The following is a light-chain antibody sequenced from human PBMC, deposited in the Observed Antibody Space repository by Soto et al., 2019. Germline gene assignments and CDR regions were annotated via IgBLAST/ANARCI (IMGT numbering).Light chain of an antibody. Sequence: AIQLTQSPSSLSASVGDRVTITCRASQGIRSALAWYQQKPGKAPNLLIYDASSLESGVPSRFSGSGSGTDFTLTISSLQPEDFATYYCQQFNHYPLTFGGGTKVEIK. V-gene: IGKV1D-13*01. J-gene: IGKJ4*01. CDR1: QGIRSA. CDR3: QQFNHYPLT. CDR2: DAS.